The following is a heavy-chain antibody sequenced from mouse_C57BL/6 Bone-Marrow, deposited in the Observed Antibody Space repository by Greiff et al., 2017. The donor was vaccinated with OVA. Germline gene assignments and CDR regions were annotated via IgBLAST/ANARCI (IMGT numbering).Heavy chain of an antibody. V-gene: IGHV1-69*01. CDR3: AFHYYGSSRYFDV. Sequence: QVQLQQPGAELVMPGASVKLSCKASGYTFTSYWMHWVKQRPGQGLEWIGEIDPSDSYTNYNQKFKGKSTLTVDKSSSTAYMQLSSLTSEDSAVYYCAFHYYGSSRYFDVWGTGTTVTVSS. J-gene: IGHJ1*03. CDR1: GYTFTSYW. D-gene: IGHD1-1*01. CDR2: IDPSDSYT.